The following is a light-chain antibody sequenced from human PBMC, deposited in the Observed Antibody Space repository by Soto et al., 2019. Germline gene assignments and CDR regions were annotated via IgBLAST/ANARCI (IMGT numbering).Light chain of an antibody. V-gene: IGLV1-40*01. J-gene: IGLJ2*01. Sequence: QSVLTQPPSVSGGPGQRVTISCTGSSSNIGAGYDVHWYQQLPGTAPKLLIYGNSNRPSGVPDRFSGSKSGTSASLAITGLQAEDEADYYFQSYDSSLSGVVFGGGTKVTVL. CDR3: QSYDSSLSGVV. CDR1: SSNIGAGYD. CDR2: GNS.